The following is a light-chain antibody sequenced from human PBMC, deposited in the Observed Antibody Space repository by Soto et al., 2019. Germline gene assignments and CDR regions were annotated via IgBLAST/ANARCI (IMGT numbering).Light chain of an antibody. V-gene: IGKV1-39*01. CDR2: AAS. J-gene: IGKJ3*01. CDR1: QSISNY. CDR3: QQSYSTPFT. Sequence: DIQMTQSPSSLSASVGDSVTITCRAGQSISNYLNWYQQKPGKAPKLLVYAASSLQSGVPSRFSGSGSGTDFTLTISSLQPEDFATYYCQQSYSTPFTFGPGTKVDIK.